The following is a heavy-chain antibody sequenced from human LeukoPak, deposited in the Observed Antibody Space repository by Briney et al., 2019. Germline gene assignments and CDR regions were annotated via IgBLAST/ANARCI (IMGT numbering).Heavy chain of an antibody. J-gene: IGHJ6*02. Sequence: GGSLRLSCAASGFTFSSYAMSWVRQAPGKGLEWVSAISGSGGSTYYADSVKGRFTISRDNSKNTLYLQMNSLRAGDTAVYYCARGRILKDGMDVWGQGTTVTVSS. CDR3: ARGRILKDGMDV. D-gene: IGHD2/OR15-2a*01. CDR2: ISGSGGST. CDR1: GFTFSSYA. V-gene: IGHV3-23*01.